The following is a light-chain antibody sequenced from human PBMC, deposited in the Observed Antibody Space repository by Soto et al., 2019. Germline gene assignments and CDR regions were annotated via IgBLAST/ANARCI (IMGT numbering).Light chain of an antibody. V-gene: IGLV2-8*01. Sequence: QSALTQPPSASGSPGQSVTISCTGTSSDIGAYNYVSWYQQHPGKAPKLMIYEFSKRPSGVPDRFSGSKSGNTASLTVSGLQAEDESDYYCSSYAASNTWVFGGGTKLTVL. CDR3: SSYAASNTWV. CDR1: SSDIGAYNY. J-gene: IGLJ3*02. CDR2: EFS.